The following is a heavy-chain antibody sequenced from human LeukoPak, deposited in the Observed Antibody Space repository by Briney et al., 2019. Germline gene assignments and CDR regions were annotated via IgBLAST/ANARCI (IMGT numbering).Heavy chain of an antibody. CDR3: ARSGWATIRDWFDP. Sequence: ASVKVSCKASGYTFTGYYMHWVRQAPGQGLEWMGWINPNSGGTNYAQKFQGRVTITADESTSTAYMELSSLKSEDTAVYYCARSGWATIRDWFDPWGQGTLVTVSS. CDR2: INPNSGGT. J-gene: IGHJ5*02. V-gene: IGHV1-2*02. D-gene: IGHD5-12*01. CDR1: GYTFTGYY.